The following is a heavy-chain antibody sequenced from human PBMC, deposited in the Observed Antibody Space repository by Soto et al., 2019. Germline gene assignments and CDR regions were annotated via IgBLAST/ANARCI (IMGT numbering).Heavy chain of an antibody. D-gene: IGHD3-22*01. CDR2: FDPEDGET. Sequence: GASVKVSCKVSGYTLTELSMHWVRQAPGKGLEWMGGFDPEDGETIYAQKFQGRVTMTEDTSTDTAYMELSSLRSEDTAVYYCATSGVITMIVVAQFDYWGQGTLVTVLL. V-gene: IGHV1-24*01. J-gene: IGHJ4*02. CDR1: GYTLTELS. CDR3: ATSGVITMIVVAQFDY.